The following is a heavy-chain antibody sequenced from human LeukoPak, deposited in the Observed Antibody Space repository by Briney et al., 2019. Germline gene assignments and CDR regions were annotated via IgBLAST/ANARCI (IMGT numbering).Heavy chain of an antibody. CDR2: ISTSGSDM. D-gene: IGHD1-26*01. Sequence: GGSLRLSCAASGFTFSDYYMNWIRQAPGKGLEWISYISTSGSDMYYADSVKGRFTISRDNARNSLYLQMNSLRAEDTAVYYCARGRSRTYYGFDHWGQGTLVTVSS. CDR3: ARGRSRTYYGFDH. V-gene: IGHV3-11*01. CDR1: GFTFSDYY. J-gene: IGHJ4*02.